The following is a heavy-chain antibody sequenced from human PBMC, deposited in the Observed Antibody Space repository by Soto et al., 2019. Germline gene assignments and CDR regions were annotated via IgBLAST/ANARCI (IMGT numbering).Heavy chain of an antibody. CDR1: GFTFSSYG. Sequence: QVQLVESGGGVVQPGRSLRLSCAASGFTFSSYGMHWVRQAPGKGLEWVAVISYDGSNKYYADSVKGRFTISRDNSKNTLYLQMNSLRAEDTAVYYCANLPRGGQQLVYYDAFDIWGQGTMVTVSS. CDR2: ISYDGSNK. D-gene: IGHD6-13*01. V-gene: IGHV3-30*18. J-gene: IGHJ3*02. CDR3: ANLPRGGQQLVYYDAFDI.